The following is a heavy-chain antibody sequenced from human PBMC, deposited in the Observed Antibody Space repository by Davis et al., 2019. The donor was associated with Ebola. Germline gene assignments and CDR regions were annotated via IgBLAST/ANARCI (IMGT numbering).Heavy chain of an antibody. V-gene: IGHV5-51*01. CDR2: IYPGDSDT. CDR1: GYSFTSYW. CDR3: AREGTQSSWLVGPYDAFDI. D-gene: IGHD6-19*01. J-gene: IGHJ3*02. Sequence: KVSCKGSGYSFTSYWIGWARQMPGKGLEWMGIIYPGDSDTRYSPSFQGQVTISADKSISTAYLQWSSLKASDTAMYYCAREGTQSSWLVGPYDAFDIWGQGTMVTVSS.